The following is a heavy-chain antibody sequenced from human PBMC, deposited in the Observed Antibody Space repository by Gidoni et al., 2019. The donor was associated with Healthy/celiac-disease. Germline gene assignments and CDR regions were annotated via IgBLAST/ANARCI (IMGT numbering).Heavy chain of an antibody. Sequence: EVQLVESGGGLIQHGGSVRLSCAASGFTVSSNYMSWVRQAPGKGLEWVSVIYSGGSTYYADSVKGRFTISRDNSKNTLYLQMNSLRAEDTAVYYCARVDIAAADAFDIWGQGTMVTVSS. CDR2: IYSGGST. V-gene: IGHV3-53*01. CDR1: GFTVSSNY. J-gene: IGHJ3*02. D-gene: IGHD6-13*01. CDR3: ARVDIAAADAFDI.